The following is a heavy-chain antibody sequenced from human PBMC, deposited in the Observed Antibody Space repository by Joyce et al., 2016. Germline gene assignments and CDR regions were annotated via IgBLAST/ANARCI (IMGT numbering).Heavy chain of an antibody. CDR3: ARLRSGYPIPGAFDI. CDR2: FYYSRNT. Sequence: QVQLQESGPGLVKPSETLSLTCTVSGGSISYYYWSWIRHPPGKGLEWIGYFYYSRNTKYNPSLNSRVTISVDTSKSQFSLKLSSVTAADTAVYYCARLRSGYPIPGAFDIWGQGTMVTVSS. J-gene: IGHJ3*02. D-gene: IGHD3-22*01. CDR1: GGSISYYY. V-gene: IGHV4-59*01.